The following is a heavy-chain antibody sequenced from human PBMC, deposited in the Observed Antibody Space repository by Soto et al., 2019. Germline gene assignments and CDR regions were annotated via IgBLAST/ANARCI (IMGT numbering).Heavy chain of an antibody. CDR3: ARVRGGNLNWYFDL. V-gene: IGHV3-13*01. CDR1: GFTFSSYD. D-gene: IGHD2-21*01. J-gene: IGHJ2*01. Sequence: GGSLRLSCAASGFTFSSYDMHWVRQATGKGLEWVSAIGTAGDTYYPGSVKGRFTISRENAKNSLYLQMNSLRAGDTAVYYCARVRGGNLNWYFDLWGRGTLVTVSS. CDR2: IGTAGDT.